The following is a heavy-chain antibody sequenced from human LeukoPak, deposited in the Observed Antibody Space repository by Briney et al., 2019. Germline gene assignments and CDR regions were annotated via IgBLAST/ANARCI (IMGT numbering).Heavy chain of an antibody. CDR3: ARVRFLEWLLDHPARGFDY. V-gene: IGHV4-34*01. Sequence: SETLSLTCAVYGGSFSGYYWSWIRQPPGKGLEWIGEINHSGSTNYNPSLKSRVTISVDTSKNQFSLKLSSVTAADTAVYYCARVRFLEWLLDHPARGFDYWGQGTLVTVSS. CDR2: INHSGST. J-gene: IGHJ4*02. CDR1: GGSFSGYY. D-gene: IGHD3-3*01.